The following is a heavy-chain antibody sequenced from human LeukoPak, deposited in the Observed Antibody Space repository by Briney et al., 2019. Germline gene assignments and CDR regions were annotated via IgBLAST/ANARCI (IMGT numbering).Heavy chain of an antibody. Sequence: GGSLRLSFAASGLTFDDYTMHWVRHAPGKGLQWVSLISWDGGSTYYADSVKGRFTISRDNSKNSLYLQMNSLRTEDTALYYCAKDLGRYGSGGPFQHWGQGTLVTVSS. CDR1: GLTFDDYT. V-gene: IGHV3-43*01. J-gene: IGHJ1*01. D-gene: IGHD3-10*01. CDR2: ISWDGGST. CDR3: AKDLGRYGSGGPFQH.